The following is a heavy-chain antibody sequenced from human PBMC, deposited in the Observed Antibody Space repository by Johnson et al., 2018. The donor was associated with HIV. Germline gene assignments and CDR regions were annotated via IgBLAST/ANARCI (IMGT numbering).Heavy chain of an antibody. CDR1: GFTFTSYA. V-gene: IGHV3-20*04. J-gene: IGHJ3*02. CDR3: AREGGYCTDGVCYFAFDI. Sequence: EQLVESGGGLVQPGGSLRLSCAASGFTFTSYAMKWVRQAPGKGLEWVSGINWNGGSTGHADSVKGRFTISRDNAKNSLFLQMNSLRAEDTALYYCAREGGYCTDGVCYFAFDIWGQGTMVTVSS. D-gene: IGHD2-8*01. CDR2: INWNGGST.